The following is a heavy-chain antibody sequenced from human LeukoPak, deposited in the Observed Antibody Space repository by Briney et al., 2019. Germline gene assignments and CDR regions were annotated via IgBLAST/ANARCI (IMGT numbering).Heavy chain of an antibody. V-gene: IGHV4-61*02. D-gene: IGHD3-9*01. CDR1: GDSISSGDYY. CDR2: ISSSGST. Sequence: SETLSLTCTVSGDSISSGDYYWSWIRQPAGKGLEWIGRISSSGSTNYNPSLKSRVTVSVDTSKNQFSLKLSSVTAADTAVYYCAREYYDILTSQSNWGQGTLVTVSS. J-gene: IGHJ4*02. CDR3: AREYYDILTSQSN.